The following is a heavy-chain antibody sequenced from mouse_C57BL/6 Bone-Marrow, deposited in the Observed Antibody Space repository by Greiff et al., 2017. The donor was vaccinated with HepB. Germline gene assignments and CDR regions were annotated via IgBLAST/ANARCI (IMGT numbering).Heavy chain of an antibody. Sequence: VKLVESEGGLVQPGSSMKLSCTASGFTFSDYYMAWVRQVPEKGLEWVANINYDGSSTYYLDSLKSRFIISRDNAKNILYLQMSSLKSEDTATYYCARVTGTNYAMDYWGQGTSVTVSS. J-gene: IGHJ4*01. CDR1: GFTFSDYY. CDR2: INYDGSST. V-gene: IGHV5-16*01. D-gene: IGHD4-1*01. CDR3: ARVTGTNYAMDY.